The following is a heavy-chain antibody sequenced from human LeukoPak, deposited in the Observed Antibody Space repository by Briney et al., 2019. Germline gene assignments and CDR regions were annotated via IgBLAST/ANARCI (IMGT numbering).Heavy chain of an antibody. V-gene: IGHV4-34*01. CDR1: GGSFSGYY. J-gene: IGHJ3*02. D-gene: IGHD6-13*01. Sequence: SETLSLTCAVYGGSFSGYYWSWIRQPPGKGLEWIGEINHSGSTNYNPSLKSQVTISVDTSKNQFSLKLSSVTAADTAVYYCARGRGSSSWYRGAFDIWGQGTMVTVSS. CDR3: ARGRGSSSWYRGAFDI. CDR2: INHSGST.